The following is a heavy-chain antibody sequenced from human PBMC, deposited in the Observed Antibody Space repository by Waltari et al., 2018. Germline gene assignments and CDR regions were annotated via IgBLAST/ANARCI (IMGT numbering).Heavy chain of an antibody. J-gene: IGHJ4*02. CDR1: GFTFRRHW. V-gene: IGHV3-7*01. CDR2: IKEDGSDK. Sequence: EAQLVESGGKLVQPGGSLRLSCVSSGFTFRRHWRGWVRQAPGRGLEWVATIKEDGSDKHYVDSVRGRVTISRDNANDSLYLQMNSLRAEDTAVYYCATWRWGQSEFDYWGQGTLVTVSS. CDR3: ATWRWGQSEFDY. D-gene: IGHD7-27*01.